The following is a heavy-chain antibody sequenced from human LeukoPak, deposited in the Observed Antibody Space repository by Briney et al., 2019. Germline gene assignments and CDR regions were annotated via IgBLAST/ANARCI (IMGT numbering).Heavy chain of an antibody. CDR1: GFTFSSYS. J-gene: IGHJ3*02. CDR2: ISSSSSNI. CDR3: ARDSIVVVVAATDTAFDI. V-gene: IGHV3-21*01. Sequence: GGSLRLSCAASGFTFSSYSMNWVRQAPGRGLEWVSSISSSSSNIYYADSVKGRFTISRDNAKSSLYLQMNSLRAEDTAVYYCARDSIVVVVAATDTAFDIWGQGTMVTVSS. D-gene: IGHD2-15*01.